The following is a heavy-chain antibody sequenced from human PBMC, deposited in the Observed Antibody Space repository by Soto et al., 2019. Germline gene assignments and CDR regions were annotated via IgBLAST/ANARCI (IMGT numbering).Heavy chain of an antibody. J-gene: IGHJ4*02. D-gene: IGHD3-9*01. V-gene: IGHV4-38-2*01. Sequence: SETLSLTCAVSGYSISSGYYWGWIRQPPGKGLEWIGSIYHSGSTYYNPSLKSRVAISVDTSKNQFSLKLSSVTAADTAVYYCASTRYDILTGYEAPLLWGQGTLVT. CDR2: IYHSGST. CDR3: ASTRYDILTGYEAPLL. CDR1: GYSISSGYY.